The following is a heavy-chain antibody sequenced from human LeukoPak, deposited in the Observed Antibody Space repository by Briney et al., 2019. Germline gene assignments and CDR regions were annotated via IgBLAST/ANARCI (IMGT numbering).Heavy chain of an antibody. V-gene: IGHV3-30*04. CDR3: ARDRGTMIGYYFDY. CDR2: ISYDGSNK. J-gene: IGHJ4*02. CDR1: GFTFSSYA. Sequence: PGGSLRLSCAASGFTFSSYAMHWVRQAPGKGLEWVAVISYDGSNKYYADSVKGRFTISRDNSKNTLYLQMNSLRAEDTAVYYCARDRGTMIGYYFDYWGQGTLVTVSS. D-gene: IGHD3-22*01.